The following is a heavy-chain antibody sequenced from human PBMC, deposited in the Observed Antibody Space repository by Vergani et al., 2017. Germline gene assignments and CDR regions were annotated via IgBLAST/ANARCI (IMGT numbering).Heavy chain of an antibody. D-gene: IGHD2-15*01. Sequence: QVQLQESGPGLVKPSQTLSLTCTVSGGSINSHNYYWSWIRQPAGKGLEWIGRIHTSGSTNYHPSLKSLFPMSGDTSKNQFSLHLTSVTAAAAAVYFCARGSCLGGSCYKHLFDYWGQGILVTVSS. V-gene: IGHV4-61*02. J-gene: IGHJ4*02. CDR1: GGSINSHNYY. CDR3: ARGSCLGGSCYKHLFDY. CDR2: IHTSGST.